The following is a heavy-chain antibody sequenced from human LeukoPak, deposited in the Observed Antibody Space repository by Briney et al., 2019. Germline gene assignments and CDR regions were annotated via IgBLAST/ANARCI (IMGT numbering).Heavy chain of an antibody. V-gene: IGHV3-49*03. J-gene: IGHJ6*03. CDR2: IRSKAYGGTT. D-gene: IGHD5-24*01. CDR3: TRDRRRDGYSYDYYYYMDV. Sequence: PGGSLRLSCTASGFTFGDYAMSWFRQAPGKGLEWVGFIRSKAYGGTTEYAASVKGRFTISRDDSKSIAYLQMNSLKTEDTAVYYCTRDRRRDGYSYDYYYYMDVWGKGTTVTVSS. CDR1: GFTFGDYA.